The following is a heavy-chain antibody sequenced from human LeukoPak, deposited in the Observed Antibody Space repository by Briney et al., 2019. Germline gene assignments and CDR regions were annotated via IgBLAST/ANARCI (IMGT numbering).Heavy chain of an antibody. V-gene: IGHV1-2*02. CDR2: INPNSGGT. D-gene: IGHD2-2*01. J-gene: IGHJ5*02. Sequence: ASVKISCKASGYTFTGYYMHWVRQAPGQGLEWMGWINPNSGGTNYAQKFQGRVTMTRDTSISTAYMELSRLRSDDTAVYYCARDLMAVGSTHLWGQGTLVTVSS. CDR1: GYTFTGYY. CDR3: ARDLMAVGSTHL.